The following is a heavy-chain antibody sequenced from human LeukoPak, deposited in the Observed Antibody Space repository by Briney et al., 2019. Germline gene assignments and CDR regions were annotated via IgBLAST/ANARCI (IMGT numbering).Heavy chain of an antibody. CDR3: ARDSVYYDSSFQIDY. CDR1: GYTFTGYY. CDR2: INPNSGGR. V-gene: IGHV1-2*02. D-gene: IGHD3-22*01. Sequence: ASVKVSCKASGYTFTGYYMHWVRQAPGQGLEWMGWINPNSGGRNYAQKFQGRVTMTRDTSISTAYMELSRLRSDDTAVYYCARDSVYYDSSFQIDYWGQGTLVTVSS. J-gene: IGHJ4*02.